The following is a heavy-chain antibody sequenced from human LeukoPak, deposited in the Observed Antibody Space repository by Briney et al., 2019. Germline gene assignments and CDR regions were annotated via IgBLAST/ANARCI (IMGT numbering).Heavy chain of an antibody. J-gene: IGHJ4*02. Sequence: PGGSLRLSCAASGFTFSSYAMSWVRQALGKGLEWVSVISGGGTSTYYADSVKGRLTISKDNSRNTLYLQMNSLRAEDTAVYYCAKTFIAVANPIDYWGQGTLVTVSS. CDR1: GFTFSSYA. V-gene: IGHV3-23*01. CDR2: ISGGGTST. D-gene: IGHD6-19*01. CDR3: AKTFIAVANPIDY.